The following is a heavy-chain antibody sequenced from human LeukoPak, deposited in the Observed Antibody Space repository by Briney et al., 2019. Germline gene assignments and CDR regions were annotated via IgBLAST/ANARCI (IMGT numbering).Heavy chain of an antibody. CDR1: GYTFTSYG. J-gene: IGHJ6*02. Sequence: ASVKVSCKASGYTFTSYGISWVRQAPGQGLEWMGWISAYNGNTNYAQKLQGRVTMTTDTSTSTAYMELRSLRSDDTAVYYCARLGYCSSTSCLYDAYYYGMDVWGQGTTVTVSS. CDR2: ISAYNGNT. CDR3: ARLGYCSSTSCLYDAYYYGMDV. D-gene: IGHD2-2*01. V-gene: IGHV1-18*01.